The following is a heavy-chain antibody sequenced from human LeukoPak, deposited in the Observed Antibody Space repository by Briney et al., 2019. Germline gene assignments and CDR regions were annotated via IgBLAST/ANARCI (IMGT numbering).Heavy chain of an antibody. J-gene: IGHJ4*02. CDR1: GGSFSGYY. CDR3: GSLRVRCFDY. CDR2: INHSGST. Sequence: NPSETLSLTCAVYGGSFSGYYWSWIRQPPGKGLEWIGEINHSGSTNYNPSLKSRVTISVDTSKNQFSLKLSSVTAADTAVYYCGSLRVRCFDYWGQGTLVTVSS. D-gene: IGHD3-3*01. V-gene: IGHV4-34*01.